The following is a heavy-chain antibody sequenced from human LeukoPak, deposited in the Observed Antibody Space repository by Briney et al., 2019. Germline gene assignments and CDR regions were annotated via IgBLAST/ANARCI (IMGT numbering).Heavy chain of an antibody. CDR2: IRQDGSEK. V-gene: IGHV3-7*01. Sequence: GGSLRLSCAASGFTFSDYWMSWVRQAPGKGLEWVANIRQDGSEKYYVDSVKGRFTISRDNAKNSLYLQMNSLRAEDTAVYYCVRGTILRPRSAVDFWGQGTTVTVSS. CDR1: GFTFSDYW. J-gene: IGHJ3*01. CDR3: VRGTILRPRSAVDF. D-gene: IGHD3-3*01.